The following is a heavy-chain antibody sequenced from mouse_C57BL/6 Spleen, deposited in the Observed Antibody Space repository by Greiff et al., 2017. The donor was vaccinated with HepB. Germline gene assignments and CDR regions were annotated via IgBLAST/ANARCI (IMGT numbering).Heavy chain of an antibody. Sequence: EVQLQQSGPELVKPGASVKMSCKASGYTFTDYNMHWVKQSHGKSLEWIGYINPNNGGTSYNQKFKGKATLTVNKYSSTAYMELRSLTSEDSAVYYCAGGGGYYTYWYFDVWGTGTTVTVSS. V-gene: IGHV1-22*01. CDR3: AGGGGYYTYWYFDV. D-gene: IGHD2-3*01. J-gene: IGHJ1*03. CDR1: GYTFTDYN. CDR2: INPNNGGT.